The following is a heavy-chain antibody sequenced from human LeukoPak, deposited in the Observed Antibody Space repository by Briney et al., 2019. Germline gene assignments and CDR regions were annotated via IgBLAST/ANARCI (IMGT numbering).Heavy chain of an antibody. D-gene: IGHD5-12*01. CDR1: GFTFSSYA. V-gene: IGHV3-30-3*01. CDR2: ISYDGSNK. J-gene: IGHJ4*02. Sequence: GGSLRLSCAASGFTFSSYAMHWVRQAPGKGLEWVAVISYDGSNKYYADSVKGRFTISRDNSKNTLYLQMNSLRAEDTAVYYCARDSFVATIDYWGQGTLVTVSS. CDR3: ARDSFVATIDY.